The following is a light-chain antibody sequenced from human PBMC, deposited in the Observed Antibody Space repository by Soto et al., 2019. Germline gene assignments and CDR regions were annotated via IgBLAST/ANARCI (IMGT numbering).Light chain of an antibody. Sequence: EIVLTQSPGTLSLSPGERATLSCRASQSVSSSNLAWYQQKPGQAPSLLIYGASSRATGIPDRFSGSGSGTDFTFIISRLEPEDFAVYYCQQYEISPFAFGPVTKVDIK. J-gene: IGKJ3*01. CDR3: QQYEISPFA. CDR1: QSVSSSN. CDR2: GAS. V-gene: IGKV3-20*01.